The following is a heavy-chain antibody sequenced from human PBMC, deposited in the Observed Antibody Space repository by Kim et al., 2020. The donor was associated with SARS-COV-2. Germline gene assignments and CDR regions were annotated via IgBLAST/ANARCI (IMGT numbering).Heavy chain of an antibody. D-gene: IGHD6-6*01. CDR1: GFTFSSYG. CDR2: ISYDGSNK. CDR3: AKDETPYSSSSPDYFDY. J-gene: IGHJ4*01. Sequence: GGSLRLSCAASGFTFSSYGMHWVRQAPGKGLEWVAVISYDGSNKYYADSVKGRFTISRDNSKNTLYLQMNSLRAEDTAVYYCAKDETPYSSSSPDYFDY. V-gene: IGHV3-30*18.